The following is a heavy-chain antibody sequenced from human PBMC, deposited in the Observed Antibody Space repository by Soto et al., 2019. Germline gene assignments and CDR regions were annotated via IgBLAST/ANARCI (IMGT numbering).Heavy chain of an antibody. CDR1: GGPFSGYY. CDR2: INHSGST. CDR3: ARGLRGWFDP. V-gene: IGHV4-34*01. Sequence: QVQLQQWGAGLLKPSETLSLTSAVYGGPFSGYYWSWIRQPPGKGLEWIGEINHSGSTNYNPSLKSRVTISVDTSKNQFSLKLSSVTAADTAVYYCARGLRGWFDPWGQGTLVTVSS. J-gene: IGHJ5*02.